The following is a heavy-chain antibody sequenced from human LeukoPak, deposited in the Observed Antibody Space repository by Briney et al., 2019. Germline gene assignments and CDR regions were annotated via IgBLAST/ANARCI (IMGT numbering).Heavy chain of an antibody. D-gene: IGHD2-2*01. J-gene: IGHJ5*02. CDR2: IYTSGST. V-gene: IGHV4-61*02. CDR3: ARDRGYCSSTSCSPGNWFDP. CDR1: GGSISSGSYY. Sequence: SETLSLTCTVSGGSISSGSYYWSWIRQPAGKGLEWIGRIYTSGSTNYNPSLKSRVTISVDTSKNQFSLKLSSVTAADTAVYYCARDRGYCSSTSCSPGNWFDPWGQGTLSPSPQ.